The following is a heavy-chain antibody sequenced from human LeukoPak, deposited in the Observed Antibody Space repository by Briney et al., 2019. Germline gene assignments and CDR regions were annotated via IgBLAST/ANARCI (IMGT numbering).Heavy chain of an antibody. CDR1: GGSISSYF. V-gene: IGHV4-4*07. CDR2: IFTSGST. Sequence: PSETLSLTCTVSGGSISSYFWSWIRQPAGKGLEWIGRIFTSGSTNYNPSLKSRVTISVDTSKNQFSLKLSSVTAADTAVYYCARVRVDSDAYYDILTGPIWRGYYFDYWGQGTLVTVSS. CDR3: ARVRVDSDAYYDILTGPIWRGYYFDY. D-gene: IGHD3-9*01. J-gene: IGHJ4*02.